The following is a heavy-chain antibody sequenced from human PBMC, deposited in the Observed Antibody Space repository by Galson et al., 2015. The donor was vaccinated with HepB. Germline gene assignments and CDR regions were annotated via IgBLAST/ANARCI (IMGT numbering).Heavy chain of an antibody. D-gene: IGHD5-12*01. CDR1: GFTFSSYW. J-gene: IGHJ6*02. CDR2: IKQDGSEK. CDR3: ARGVVDIVATTQNYYYYGMDV. Sequence: SLRLSCAASGFTFSSYWMSWVRQAPGKGLEWVANIKQDGSEKYYVDSVKGRFTISRDNAKNSLYLQMNSLRAEDTAVYYCARGVVDIVATTQNYYYYGMDVWGQGTTVTVSS. V-gene: IGHV3-7*03.